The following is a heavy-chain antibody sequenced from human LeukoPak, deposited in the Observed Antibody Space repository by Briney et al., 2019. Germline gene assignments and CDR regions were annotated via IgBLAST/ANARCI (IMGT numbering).Heavy chain of an antibody. J-gene: IGHJ4*02. CDR1: GDSISSYY. Sequence: SETLSLTCTVSGDSISSYYWSWIRQPAGKGLEWIGRIYTSGSTNYNPSLKSRVTISVDTSKNQFSLKLSSVTAADTAVYYCARSGPSYYYDSSGYYGPDYWGQGTLVTVSS. D-gene: IGHD3-22*01. CDR3: ARSGPSYYYDSSGYYGPDY. CDR2: IYTSGST. V-gene: IGHV4-4*07.